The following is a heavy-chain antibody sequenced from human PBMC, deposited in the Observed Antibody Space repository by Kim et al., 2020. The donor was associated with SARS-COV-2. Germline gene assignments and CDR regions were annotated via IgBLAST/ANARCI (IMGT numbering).Heavy chain of an antibody. CDR2: ISSSGPST. J-gene: IGHJ4*02. D-gene: IGHD4-4*01. Sequence: GGSLRLSCAASGFIFTKYAMTWVRQAPGKGLEWVSAISSSGPSTYYADSVRGRFTIARDDSTNTIFLQMNTLRAEDTAVDYCAKVAEELATVSYLDYWGRGALVTVSS. CDR1: GFIFTKYA. CDR3: AKVAEELATVSYLDY. V-gene: IGHV3-23*01.